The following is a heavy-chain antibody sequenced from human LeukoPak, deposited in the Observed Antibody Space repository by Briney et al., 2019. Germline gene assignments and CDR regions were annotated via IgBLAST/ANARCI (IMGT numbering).Heavy chain of an antibody. V-gene: IGHV4-59*01. Sequence: PSETLSLTCTVSGGHISNYYWSWIRQPPGKGLEWIGDMHSSGSTNYNLSLKSRVTMSIDTSKNQLSLKMRSATAADTAVYYCARDIRIVGATLYFDYWGLGTLVTVSS. CDR2: MHSSGST. J-gene: IGHJ4*02. CDR3: ARDIRIVGATLYFDY. D-gene: IGHD1-26*01. CDR1: GGHISNYY.